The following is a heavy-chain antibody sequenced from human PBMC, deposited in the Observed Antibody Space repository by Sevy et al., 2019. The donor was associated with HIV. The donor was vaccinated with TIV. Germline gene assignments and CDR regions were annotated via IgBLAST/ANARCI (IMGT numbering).Heavy chain of an antibody. CDR3: AREHGGVQLWFGELLSDPYYYYGMDV. CDR2: ISAYNGNT. D-gene: IGHD3-10*01. J-gene: IGHJ6*02. V-gene: IGHV1-18*04. Sequence: ASVKVSCKASGYTFTSYGISWVRQAPGQGLEWMGWISAYNGNTNYAQKLQGRVTMTTDTSTSTAYMELRSLRSDDTAVYYCAREHGGVQLWFGELLSDPYYYYGMDVWGQGTTVTVSS. CDR1: GYTFTSYG.